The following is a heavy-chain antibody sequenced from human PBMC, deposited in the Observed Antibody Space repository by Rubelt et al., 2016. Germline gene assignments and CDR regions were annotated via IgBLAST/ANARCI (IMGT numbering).Heavy chain of an antibody. CDR2: ISSSSSYI. J-gene: IGHJ4*02. D-gene: IGHD5-18*01. CDR3: ARVDVDTAMGWVDY. V-gene: IGHV3-21*01. Sequence: EVQLVESGGGLVKPGGSLRLSCAASGFTFSSYSMNWVRQAPGKGLEWVSSISSSSSYIYYADSVKGRFTISRDNAKNSLDLQMNSLRAEDTAVYYCARVDVDTAMGWVDYWGQGTLVTVSS. CDR1: GFTFSSYS.